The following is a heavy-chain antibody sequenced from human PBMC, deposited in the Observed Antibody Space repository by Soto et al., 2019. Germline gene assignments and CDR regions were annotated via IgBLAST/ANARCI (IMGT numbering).Heavy chain of an antibody. CDR1: GFTFSSYS. D-gene: IGHD6-25*01. Sequence: EVQLVESGGGLVKPGGSLRLSCAASGFTFSSYSMNWVRQAPGKGLELVSSISSSSSYIYYADSVKGRFTISRDNAKNSLYLQMNSLRAEDTAVYYCAGLVAADAFDIWGQGTMVTVSS. CDR2: ISSSSSYI. V-gene: IGHV3-21*01. J-gene: IGHJ3*02. CDR3: AGLVAADAFDI.